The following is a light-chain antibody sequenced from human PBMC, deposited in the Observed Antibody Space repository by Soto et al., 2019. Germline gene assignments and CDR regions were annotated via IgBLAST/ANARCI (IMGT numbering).Light chain of an antibody. Sequence: DIQMTQSPSTLSASVGDRVTITCRASQSISSWLAWYQQKPGKAPKLLIYKASSLESGVPSRFSGSGSGTEFTLTISSLQPDDFAVYYCQHYGSSHSNTFGQGTRL. J-gene: IGKJ5*01. V-gene: IGKV1-5*03. CDR3: QHYGSSHSNT. CDR2: KAS. CDR1: QSISSW.